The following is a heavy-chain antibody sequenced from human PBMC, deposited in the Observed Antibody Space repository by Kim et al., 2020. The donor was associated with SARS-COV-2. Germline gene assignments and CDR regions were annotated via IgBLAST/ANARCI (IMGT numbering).Heavy chain of an antibody. Sequence: ISGDGSSKSYAYSVKGRFTISRDNAKNTVYRQMNSLRHEDTAIYFCARDLRSTSADYYFDYWGQGILV. CDR2: ISGDGSSK. V-gene: IGHV3-74*03. CDR3: ARDLRSTSADYYFDY. D-gene: IGHD2-2*01. J-gene: IGHJ4*02.